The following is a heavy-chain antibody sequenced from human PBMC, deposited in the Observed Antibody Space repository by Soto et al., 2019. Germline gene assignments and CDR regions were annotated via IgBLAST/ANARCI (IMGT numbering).Heavy chain of an antibody. CDR2: MNEDGSER. Sequence: TGGSLRLSCAVSGFSFSSAWMTWIRQAPGKGLERVAIMNEDGSERYYVDSVKGRFTISRDNAKNALFLQMNSLRVEDTAVYFCARDRAYSRFDYWGQGSLVTVSS. J-gene: IGHJ4*02. D-gene: IGHD4-4*01. CDR1: GFSFSSAW. CDR3: ARDRAYSRFDY. V-gene: IGHV3-7*03.